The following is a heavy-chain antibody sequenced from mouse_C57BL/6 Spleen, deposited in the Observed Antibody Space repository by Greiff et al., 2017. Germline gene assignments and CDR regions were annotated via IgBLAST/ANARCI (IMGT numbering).Heavy chain of an antibody. V-gene: IGHV1-39*01. D-gene: IGHD2-5*01. CDR3: ASYSNYILYAMDY. J-gene: IGHJ4*01. Sequence: VQLKQSGPELVKPGASVKISCKASGYSFTDYNMNWVKQSNGKSLEWIGVINPNYGTTSYNQKFKGKATLTVDQSSSTAYMQLNSLTSEDSAVYYCASYSNYILYAMDYWGQGTSVTVSS. CDR2: INPNYGTT. CDR1: GYSFTDYN.